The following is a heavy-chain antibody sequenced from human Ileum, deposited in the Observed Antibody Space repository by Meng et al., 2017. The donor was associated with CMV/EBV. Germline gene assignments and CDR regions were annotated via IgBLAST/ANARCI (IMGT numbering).Heavy chain of an antibody. CDR3: ARDPGLRFWAVPKGAFDI. V-gene: IGHV4-39*07. CDR2: IYYSGST. D-gene: IGHD3-3*01. J-gene: IGHJ3*02. Sequence: LRPSCTVSGGSISSSSYYWGWIRQPPGKGLEWIWSIYYSGSTHYNPSLKSRVTISVDTSKNQFSLKLSSVTAAGRAVYYCARDPGLRFWAVPKGAFDIWGQGTMVTVSS. CDR1: GGSISSSSYY.